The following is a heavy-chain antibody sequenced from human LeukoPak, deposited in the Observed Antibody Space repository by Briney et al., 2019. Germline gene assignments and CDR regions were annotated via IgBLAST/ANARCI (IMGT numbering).Heavy chain of an antibody. CDR1: GGSFSGYY. Sequence: SETLSLTCAVYGGSFSGYYWSWIRQPPGKGLEWIGEINHSGSTNYNPSLKSRVTISEDTSKNQFSLKLSSVTAADTAVYYCARVSGYLLAGVDYWGQGTLVTVSS. D-gene: IGHD5-12*01. CDR2: INHSGST. J-gene: IGHJ4*02. CDR3: ARVSGYLLAGVDY. V-gene: IGHV4-34*01.